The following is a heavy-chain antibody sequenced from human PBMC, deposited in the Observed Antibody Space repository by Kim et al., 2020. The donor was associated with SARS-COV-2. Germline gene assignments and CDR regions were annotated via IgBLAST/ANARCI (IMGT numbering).Heavy chain of an antibody. CDR2: IWYDGSNK. V-gene: IGHV3-33*06. Sequence: GGSLRLSCAASGFTFSSYGMHWVRQAPGKGLEWVAVIWYDGSNKYYADSVKGRFTISRDNSKNTLYLQMNSLRAEDTAVYYCAKDSYYYGSGSYSLDYWGQGTLVTVSS. CDR3: AKDSYYYGSGSYSLDY. CDR1: GFTFSSYG. D-gene: IGHD3-10*01. J-gene: IGHJ4*02.